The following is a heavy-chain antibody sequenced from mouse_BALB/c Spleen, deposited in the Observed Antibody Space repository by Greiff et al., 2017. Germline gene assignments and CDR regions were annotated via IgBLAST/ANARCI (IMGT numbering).Heavy chain of an antibody. CDR3: TRNIYYYGSSYRAMDY. CDR1: GYTFTSYW. J-gene: IGHJ4*01. V-gene: IGHV1S22*01. D-gene: IGHD1-1*01. CDR2: IYPGSGST. Sequence: LQQPGSELVRPGASVKLSCKASGYTFTSYWMHWVKQRPGQGLEWIGNIYPGSGSTNYDEKFKSKATLTVDTSSSTAYMQLSSLTSEDSEVYYCTRNIYYYGSSYRAMDYWGQGTSVTVSS.